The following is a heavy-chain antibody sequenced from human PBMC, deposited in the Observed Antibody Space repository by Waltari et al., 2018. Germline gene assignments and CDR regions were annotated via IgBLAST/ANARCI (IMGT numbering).Heavy chain of an antibody. V-gene: IGHV4-38-2*01. J-gene: IGHJ4*02. CDR2: IYHDGST. CDR3: TRQVLGYCTSAPCRRLDS. CDR1: GYSINSGYY. Sequence: QVQLQESGPGLLKPSETLSLTCGVSGYSINSGYYWDWIRQPPGKGLEWIGTIYHDGSTFYNPSLKSRLTMSMDTSKNEFSLKLSSVTAADTAVYYCTRQVLGYCTSAPCRRLDSWGQGTLVTVSS. D-gene: IGHD2-2*03.